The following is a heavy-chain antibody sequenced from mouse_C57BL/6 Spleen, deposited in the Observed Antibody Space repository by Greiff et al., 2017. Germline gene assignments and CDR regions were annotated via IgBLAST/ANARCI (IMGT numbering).Heavy chain of an antibody. V-gene: IGHV1-62-2*01. Sequence: VKLQESGAELVKPGASVKLSCKASGCTFTEYTIHWVKQRSGQGLEWIGWFYPGSGSIKYNEKFKDKATLTADKSSSTVYMELSRLTSEDSAVYFCARHEGKGFGNFYAMDYWGQGTSVTVSS. J-gene: IGHJ4*01. CDR1: GCTFTEYT. D-gene: IGHD2-1*01. CDR3: ARHEGKGFGNFYAMDY. CDR2: FYPGSGSI.